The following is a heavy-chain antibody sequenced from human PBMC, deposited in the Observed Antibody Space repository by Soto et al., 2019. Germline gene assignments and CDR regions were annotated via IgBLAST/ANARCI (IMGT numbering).Heavy chain of an antibody. CDR2: IVVGSGNT. CDR3: AATTTVLRFLEWLFGGMDV. CDR1: GFTFTSSA. V-gene: IGHV1-58*01. J-gene: IGHJ6*02. D-gene: IGHD3-3*01. Sequence: ASVKVSCKASGFTFTSSAVQWVRQSLGQRLDWIGWIVVGSGNTNYAQKFQERVTITRDMSTSTAYMELSSLRSEDTAVYYCAATTTVLRFLEWLFGGMDVWGQGTTVTVSS.